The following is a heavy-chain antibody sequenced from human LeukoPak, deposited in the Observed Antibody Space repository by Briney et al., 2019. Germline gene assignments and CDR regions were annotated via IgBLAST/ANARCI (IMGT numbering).Heavy chain of an antibody. CDR1: GGSISSSSYY. D-gene: IGHD5-18*01. CDR3: ASDKQLWGWFDP. V-gene: IGHV4-39*07. CDR2: IYYSGST. Sequence: PSETLSLTCTVSGGSISSSSYYWGWIRQPPGKGLEWIGSIYYSGSTYYNPSLKSRVTISVDTSKNQFSLKLSSVTAADTAVYYCASDKQLWGWFDPWGQGTLVTVSS. J-gene: IGHJ5*02.